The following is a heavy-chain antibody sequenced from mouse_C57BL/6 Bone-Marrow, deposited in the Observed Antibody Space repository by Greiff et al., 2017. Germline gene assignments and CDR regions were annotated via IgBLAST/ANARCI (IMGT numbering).Heavy chain of an antibody. Sequence: VQLQQSGPELVKPGASVKISCKASGYTFTDYYMNWVKQSHGKSLEWIGDINPNNGGTSYNQKFKGKATLTVDKSSSTAYMELRSLTSEDSAVYYCASPWGPYYFDYWGQGTTLTVSS. CDR1: GYTFTDYY. V-gene: IGHV1-26*01. CDR3: ASPWGPYYFDY. J-gene: IGHJ2*01. CDR2: INPNNGGT. D-gene: IGHD4-1*01.